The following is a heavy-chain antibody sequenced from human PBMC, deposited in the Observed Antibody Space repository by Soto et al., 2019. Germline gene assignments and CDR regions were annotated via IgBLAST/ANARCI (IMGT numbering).Heavy chain of an antibody. D-gene: IGHD3-10*01. CDR3: VKDRFGLLWFGELLIH. CDR2: ISSNGGST. CDR1: GFTFSSYA. J-gene: IGHJ4*02. V-gene: IGHV3-64D*06. Sequence: GGSLILSCSASGFTFSSYAMHWVRQAPGKGLEYVSAISSNGGSTYYADSVKGRFTISRDNSKNTLYLQMSSLRAEDTAVYYCVKDRFGLLWFGELLIHWGQGTLVTVSS.